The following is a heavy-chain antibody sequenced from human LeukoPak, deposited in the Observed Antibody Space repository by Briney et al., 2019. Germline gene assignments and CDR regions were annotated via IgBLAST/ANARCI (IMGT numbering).Heavy chain of an antibody. V-gene: IGHV1-8*01. CDR3: ARSPYYDFWSGYYGGRDWFDP. J-gene: IGHJ5*02. CDR1: GYTFTSYD. D-gene: IGHD3-3*01. Sequence: ASVKVSCKASGYTFTSYDINWVRQATGQGLEWMGWMNPNSGNTGYAQKFQGRVTMTRNTSISTAYMELSSLRSEDTAVYYCARSPYYDFWSGYYGGRDWFDPWGQGTLVTVSS. CDR2: MNPNSGNT.